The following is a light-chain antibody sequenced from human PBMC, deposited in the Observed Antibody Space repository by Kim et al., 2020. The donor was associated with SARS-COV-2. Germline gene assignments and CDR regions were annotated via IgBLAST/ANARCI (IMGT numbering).Light chain of an antibody. CDR3: QQTYSILTT. V-gene: IGKV1-39*01. J-gene: IGKJ3*01. CDR1: QNIRDF. Sequence: ASVGDRLTITGRASQNIRDFLNWYQHKPGKAPKLLIYTASNLQSGVPSRFSGGGSGTDFTLTISSLQPEDFATYYCQQTYSILTTFGPGTKVDIK. CDR2: TAS.